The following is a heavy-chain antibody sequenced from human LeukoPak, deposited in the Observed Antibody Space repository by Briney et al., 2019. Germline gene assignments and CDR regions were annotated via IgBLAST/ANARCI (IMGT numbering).Heavy chain of an antibody. CDR1: GGSFSGYY. CDR2: INHSGST. Sequence: SETLSLTCAVYGGSFSGYYWSWIRQPPGKGLEWIGEINHSGSTNYNPSLKSRVTIAVDTSKNQFSLKLSSVTAADTAVYYCARAKGERGPGGQGTVVPVSS. CDR3: ARAKGERGP. V-gene: IGHV4-34*01. J-gene: IGHJ4*02. D-gene: IGHD3-10*01.